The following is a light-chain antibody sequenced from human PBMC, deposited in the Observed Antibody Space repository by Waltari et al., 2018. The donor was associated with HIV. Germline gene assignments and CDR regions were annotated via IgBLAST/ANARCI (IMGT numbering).Light chain of an antibody. Sequence: QSVLTQQPSASGTPGQRVTISCSGSSSNIGSNTVNWYQQLPGTAPKLLIYSNNQRPSGVPDRFSGSKSGTSASLAISGLQSEDEADYYCAAWDVSLICVFGGGTKLTVL. V-gene: IGLV1-44*01. CDR1: SSNIGSNT. J-gene: IGLJ3*02. CDR2: SNN. CDR3: AAWDVSLICV.